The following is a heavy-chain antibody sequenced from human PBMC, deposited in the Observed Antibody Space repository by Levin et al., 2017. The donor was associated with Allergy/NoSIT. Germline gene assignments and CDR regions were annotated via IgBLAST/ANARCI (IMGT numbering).Heavy chain of an antibody. CDR2: ISYDGSNK. CDR1: GFTFSSYG. J-gene: IGHJ4*02. D-gene: IGHD5-18*01. Sequence: GGSLRLSCAASGFTFSSYGMHWVRQAPGKGLEWVAVISYDGSNKYYADSVKGRFTISRDNSKNTLYLQMNSLRAEDTAVYYCAKEAGYSYGPDYWGQGTLVTVSS. CDR3: AKEAGYSYGPDY. V-gene: IGHV3-30*18.